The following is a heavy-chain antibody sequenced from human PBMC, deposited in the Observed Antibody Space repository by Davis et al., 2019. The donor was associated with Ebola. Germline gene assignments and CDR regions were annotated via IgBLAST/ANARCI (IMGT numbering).Heavy chain of an antibody. CDR1: GGSFSGYY. CDR3: ARSAAQYFYDGSNYHSTAGTDFDY. V-gene: IGHV4-59*01. Sequence: MPSETLSLTCAVYGGSFSGYYWSWIRQPPGKGLEWIGSLYYSGFTNYKPSLKSRVTTSIDTSKNEFSLKLTSLTAADTAVYYCARSAAQYFYDGSNYHSTAGTDFDYWGQGTLVTVSS. CDR2: LYYSGFT. D-gene: IGHD3-22*01. J-gene: IGHJ4*02.